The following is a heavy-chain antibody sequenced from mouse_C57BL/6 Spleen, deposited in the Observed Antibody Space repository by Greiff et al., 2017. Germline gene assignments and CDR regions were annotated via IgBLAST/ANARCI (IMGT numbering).Heavy chain of an antibody. V-gene: IGHV5-16*01. J-gene: IGHJ3*01. Sequence: EVQLVESEGGLVQPGSSMKLSCTASGFTFSDYYMAWVRQVPEKGLEWVANINYDGSSTYYLDSLKSRFIISRDNAKNILYLQMSSLKSEDTATYYCARRELYDGSFAYWGQGTLVTVSA. CDR2: INYDGSST. D-gene: IGHD2-3*01. CDR1: GFTFSDYY. CDR3: ARRELYDGSFAY.